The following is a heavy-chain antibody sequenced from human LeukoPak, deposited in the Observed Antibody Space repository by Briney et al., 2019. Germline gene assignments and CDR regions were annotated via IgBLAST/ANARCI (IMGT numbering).Heavy chain of an antibody. CDR2: ISYDGSDK. V-gene: IGHV3-30*18. CDR1: GFTFSSYG. D-gene: IGHD6-13*01. Sequence: GGSLRLSCAASGFTFSSYGMHWVRQAPGKGLEWVAVISYDGSDKYYADSVKGRFTISRDNSKNTLHLQMNSLRAEDTAVYYCAKDSGAAGTVPFDYWGQEPWSPSPQ. J-gene: IGHJ4*01. CDR3: AKDSGAAGTVPFDY.